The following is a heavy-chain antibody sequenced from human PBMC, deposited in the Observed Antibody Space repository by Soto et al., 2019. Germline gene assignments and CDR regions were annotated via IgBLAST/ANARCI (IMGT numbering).Heavy chain of an antibody. Sequence: PGGSLRLSCAASGFTFSSYGMHWVRQAPGKGLEWVAVIWYDGSNKYYADSVKGRFTISRDNSKNTLYLQMNSLRAEDTAVYYCARAPPLNYYDSSGPGDYWGQGTLVTVSS. D-gene: IGHD3-22*01. V-gene: IGHV3-33*01. CDR1: GFTFSSYG. CDR3: ARAPPLNYYDSSGPGDY. CDR2: IWYDGSNK. J-gene: IGHJ4*02.